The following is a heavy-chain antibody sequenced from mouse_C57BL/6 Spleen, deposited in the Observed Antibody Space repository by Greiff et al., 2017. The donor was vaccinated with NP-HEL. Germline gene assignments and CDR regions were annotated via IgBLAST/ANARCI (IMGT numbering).Heavy chain of an antibody. CDR2: IWSDGST. Sequence: VKLMESGPGLVAPSQSLSITCTVSGFSLTSYGVHWVRQPPGKGLEWLVVIWSDGSTTYNSALKSRLSISKDNSKSQVFLKMNSLQTDDTAMYYCARHAYGSSYFDYWGQGTTLTVSS. CDR1: GFSLTSYG. J-gene: IGHJ2*01. CDR3: ARHAYGSSYFDY. V-gene: IGHV2-6-1*01. D-gene: IGHD1-1*01.